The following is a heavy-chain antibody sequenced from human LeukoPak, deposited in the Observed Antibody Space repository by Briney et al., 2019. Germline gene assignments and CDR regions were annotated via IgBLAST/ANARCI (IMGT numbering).Heavy chain of an antibody. CDR1: GFTFDDYA. Sequence: GRSLRLSCAASGFTFDDYAMHWVRQAPGKGLEWASGISWNSGSIGYADSVKGRFTISRDNAKNSLYLQMNSLRAEDTALYYCAKDTGDYDSLFDYWGQGTLVTVSS. CDR3: AKDTGDYDSLFDY. CDR2: ISWNSGSI. V-gene: IGHV3-9*01. D-gene: IGHD2-21*02. J-gene: IGHJ4*02.